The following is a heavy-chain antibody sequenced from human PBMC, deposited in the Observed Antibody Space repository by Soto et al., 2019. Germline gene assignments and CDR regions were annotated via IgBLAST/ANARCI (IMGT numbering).Heavy chain of an antibody. CDR1: GGTFSSYT. CDR3: ASSAVADVAFDN. J-gene: IGHJ3*02. V-gene: IGHV1-69*02. D-gene: IGHD6-19*01. Sequence: QVQLVQSGAEVKKPGSSVKVSCKASGGTFSSYTISWVRQAPGQGLEWMGRIIPILGIAHSAQKFQGRVTITPDKTTRKACMGLRSLRAEDTAVYCCASSAVADVAFDNWGRGTMVSVSS. CDR2: IIPILGIA.